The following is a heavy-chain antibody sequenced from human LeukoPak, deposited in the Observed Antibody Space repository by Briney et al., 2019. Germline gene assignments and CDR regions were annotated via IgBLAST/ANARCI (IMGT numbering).Heavy chain of an antibody. V-gene: IGHV3-30-3*01. D-gene: IGHD4-17*01. Sequence: PGGSLRLSCAASGFTFSSYAMHWVRQAPGKGLEWVAVISYDGSNKYYADSVKGRFTISRDNSKNTLYLQMNSLRAEDTAVYYCARDGARDYGDDAFDIWGQGTMVTVSS. CDR3: ARDGARDYGDDAFDI. CDR2: ISYDGSNK. J-gene: IGHJ3*02. CDR1: GFTFSSYA.